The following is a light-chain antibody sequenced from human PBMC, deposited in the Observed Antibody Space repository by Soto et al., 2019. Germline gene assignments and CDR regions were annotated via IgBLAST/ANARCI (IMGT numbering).Light chain of an antibody. V-gene: IGLV2-11*01. CDR2: DVS. J-gene: IGLJ3*02. CDR1: SSDVGGYDY. CDR3: CSYAGSYTWV. Sequence: QSALTQPRSVSGSPGQSVTISCTGTSSDVGGYDYVSWYQQHPGKAPKFMIYDVSKRPSGVPDRFSGSKSGNTASLTISGLQADDEADYYFCSYAGSYTWVFGGGTKLTVL.